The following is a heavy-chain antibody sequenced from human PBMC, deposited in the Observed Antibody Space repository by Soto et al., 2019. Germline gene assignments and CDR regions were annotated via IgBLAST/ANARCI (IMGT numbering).Heavy chain of an antibody. V-gene: IGHV4-39*01. CDR1: GGSISSSSYY. CDR3: ASISRNYDWFDP. CDR2: IYYSGST. J-gene: IGHJ5*02. Sequence: PSETLSLTCTVSGGSISSSSYYWGWMRQPPGKGLEWIGSIYYSGSTYYNPSLKSRVTISVDTSKNQFSLKLSSVTAADTAVYYCASISRNYDWFDPWGQGTQVTVSS. D-gene: IGHD1-7*01.